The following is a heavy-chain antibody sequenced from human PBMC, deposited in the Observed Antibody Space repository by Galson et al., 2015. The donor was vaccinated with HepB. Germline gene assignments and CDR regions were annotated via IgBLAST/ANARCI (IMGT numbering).Heavy chain of an antibody. CDR3: ARDRFLVGTRSFDP. J-gene: IGHJ5*02. D-gene: IGHD1-26*01. CDR2: IYHSGGT. Sequence: ETLSLTCAVSGGSISGSHWWSWVRQSPGKGLEWIGEIYHSGGTNYNPSLKSRVTISVDKSKNQFSLRLTSVTAADTAMYYCARDRFLVGTRSFDPWGQGTQVTVSS. V-gene: IGHV4-4*02. CDR1: GGSISGSHW.